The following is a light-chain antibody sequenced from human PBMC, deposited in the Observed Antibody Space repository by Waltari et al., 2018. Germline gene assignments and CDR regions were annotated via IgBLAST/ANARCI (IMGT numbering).Light chain of an antibody. CDR2: KDS. CDR3: QSADSSGTPWV. CDR1: ALPKQY. J-gene: IGLJ3*02. V-gene: IGLV3-25*03. Sequence: SYELTQPPSVSVSPGQTARITCSGDALPKQYAYWYQQKPGQAPVLVIYKDSERPSGIPEPFSGSSSGTTVTLTSSGVQAEDEADYYCQSADSSGTPWVFGGGTKLTVL.